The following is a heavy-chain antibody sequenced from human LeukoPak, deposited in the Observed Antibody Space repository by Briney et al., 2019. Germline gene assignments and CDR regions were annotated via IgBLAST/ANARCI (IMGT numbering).Heavy chain of an antibody. J-gene: IGHJ4*02. CDR2: ISGSGGST. CDR1: GFTFSSYA. CDR3: AKDRAIGVSAYDY. Sequence: GGSLRLSCAASGFTFSSYAMNWVRQAPGKGLEWVSVISGSGGSTYYADSVEGRFTISRDNSKNTLFLQMNSLRAEDTAVYHCAKDRAIGVSAYDYWGQGTLVTVSS. D-gene: IGHD6-19*01. V-gene: IGHV3-23*01.